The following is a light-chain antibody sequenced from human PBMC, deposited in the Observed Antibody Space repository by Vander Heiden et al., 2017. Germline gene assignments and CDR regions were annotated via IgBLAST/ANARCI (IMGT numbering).Light chain of an antibody. Sequence: DIQMTQSPSSLSASVGDRVTITCRASQSISSYLNWYQQKPGKAPKLLIYAASSLQSGVPSRFSGSGSGTDFTLTISRLQPEDFATYYCQQSDSTPYTFGQGTKVEI. V-gene: IGKV1-39*01. J-gene: IGKJ2*01. CDR1: QSISSY. CDR3: QQSDSTPYT. CDR2: AAS.